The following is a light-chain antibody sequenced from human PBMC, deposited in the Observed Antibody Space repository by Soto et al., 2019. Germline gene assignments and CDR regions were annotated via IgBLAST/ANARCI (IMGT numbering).Light chain of an antibody. Sequence: QLVLTQPPSASGTPGQRVTISCSGSSSNIGSNYVFWYQQLPGTAPKVLMYSNSQRPSGVPDRFSGSKSGTSASLAISGLRSEDEADYYCASWDDSLSGFVVFGGGTELTVL. CDR2: SNS. CDR1: SSNIGSNY. CDR3: ASWDDSLSGFVV. J-gene: IGLJ2*01. V-gene: IGLV1-47*01.